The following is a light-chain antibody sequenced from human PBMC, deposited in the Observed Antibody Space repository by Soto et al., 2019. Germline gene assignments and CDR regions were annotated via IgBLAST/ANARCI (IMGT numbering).Light chain of an antibody. V-gene: IGKV3-20*01. CDR2: GTS. Sequence: EIVLTQSPCTLSLSQGERATLSCRASQSVSSSYLAWYQQKPGQAPRLLIYGTSSRATAIPDRFSGSGSGTDFTLTISRLEPEDFAVYYCQQYGSSSWTFGQGTKV. CDR1: QSVSSSY. J-gene: IGKJ1*01. CDR3: QQYGSSSWT.